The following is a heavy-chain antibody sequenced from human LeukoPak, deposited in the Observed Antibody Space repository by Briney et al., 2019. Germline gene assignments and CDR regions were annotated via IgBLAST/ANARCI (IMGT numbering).Heavy chain of an antibody. Sequence: SGGSLRLSCAASGFTFSTYGMSWVRQAPGKGLEWVSAISGSGGSTYYADSVKGRFTISRDNAKNSLYLQMNSLRAEDTAVYYCARSLIVLMVYAIGGAFDIWGQGTMVTVSS. CDR3: ARSLIVLMVYAIGGAFDI. CDR2: ISGSGGST. CDR1: GFTFSTYG. J-gene: IGHJ3*02. V-gene: IGHV3-23*01. D-gene: IGHD2-8*01.